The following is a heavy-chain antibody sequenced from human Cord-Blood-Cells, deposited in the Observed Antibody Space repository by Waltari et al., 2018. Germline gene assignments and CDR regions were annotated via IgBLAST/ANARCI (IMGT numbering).Heavy chain of an antibody. D-gene: IGHD3-10*01. CDR2: IYYSGST. Sequence: QVQLQESGPGLVKPSETLSLPCPAPGGSIRSSHWSWIRQPPGKGLEWIWYIYYSGSTNYNPSLKSRVTISVDTSKNQFSLKLSSVTAADTAVYYCARQSGLFFDYWGQGTLVTVSS. J-gene: IGHJ4*02. CDR1: GGSIRSSH. V-gene: IGHV4-59*08. CDR3: ARQSGLFFDY.